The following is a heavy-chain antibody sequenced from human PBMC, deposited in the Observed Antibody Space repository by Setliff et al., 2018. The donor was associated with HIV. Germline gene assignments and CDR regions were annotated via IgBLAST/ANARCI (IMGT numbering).Heavy chain of an antibody. J-gene: IGHJ2*01. V-gene: IGHV1-3*01. D-gene: IGHD1-1*01. Sequence: ASVKVSCKASGYTFTNHLMYWVRQAPGQRLEWMGWINGDNGNTKYSEKFQGRISITRDTSASTAYMELKNLGSEDTAVYFCARERATGRPPLLNWYFDLWGRGTLVT. CDR1: GYTFTNHL. CDR2: INGDNGNT. CDR3: ARERATGRPPLLNWYFDL.